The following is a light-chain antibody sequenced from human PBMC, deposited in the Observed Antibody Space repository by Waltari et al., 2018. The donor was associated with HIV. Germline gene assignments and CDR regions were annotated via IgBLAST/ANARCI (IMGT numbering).Light chain of an antibody. V-gene: IGKV2-28*01. Sequence: DIVMTQSPLSLPVTPGEPASISCRSSQSLLHSDGSNYLDWNLQKPGQSPQLRIYLGSNRASGVPDRFSGRASGADYILKISRVEAENVEVYYCMQALQTPITSGQGTRLEIK. J-gene: IGKJ5*01. CDR3: MQALQTPIT. CDR2: LGS. CDR1: QSLLHSDGSNY.